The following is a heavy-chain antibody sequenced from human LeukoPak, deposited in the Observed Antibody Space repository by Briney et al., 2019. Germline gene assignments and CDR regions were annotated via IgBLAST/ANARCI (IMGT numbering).Heavy chain of an antibody. J-gene: IGHJ6*04. V-gene: IGHV3-30*04. CDR1: PFTFSSYA. D-gene: IGHD3-10*01. CDR2: ISYDGGNK. CDR3: ASLLDSYGTGSYYPTSGMDV. Sequence: GWSLRLSSAASPFTFSSYARHWVRQAPGRGVEGAAVISYDGGNKYYPDSVKGRFTISRDNYKNPLYLQMNSLRAEDTAVYYCASLLDSYGTGSYYPTSGMDVWGKGTTVTVSS.